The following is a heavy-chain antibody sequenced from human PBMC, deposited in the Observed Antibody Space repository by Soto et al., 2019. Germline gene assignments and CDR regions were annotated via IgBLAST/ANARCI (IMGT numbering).Heavy chain of an antibody. D-gene: IGHD6-13*01. CDR2: MNPNSGNT. CDR3: ARAVDTSSWYHFQH. CDR1: GYTFTSYD. V-gene: IGHV1-8*01. Sequence: ASVKVSCKASGYTFTSYDINWVRQATGQGLEWMGWMNPNSGNTGYAQKFQGRVTMTRNTSISTAYMELSSLRSEDTAVYYCARAVDTSSWYHFQHWGHGTLVTVSS. J-gene: IGHJ1*01.